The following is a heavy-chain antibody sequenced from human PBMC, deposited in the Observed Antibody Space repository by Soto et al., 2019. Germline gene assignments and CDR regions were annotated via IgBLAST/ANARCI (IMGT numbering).Heavy chain of an antibody. CDR2: LTAYNGNT. Sequence: ASVKVSCKASGYTFTSYGISWVRQAPGQGLEWMGWLTAYNGNTNYAQNLQGRVTMTTDTTTSTTYMELRSLRSDDTALYYCARGHYDILTGYHYGMDVWGQGTTVNVSS. CDR1: GYTFTSYG. CDR3: ARGHYDILTGYHYGMDV. J-gene: IGHJ6*02. D-gene: IGHD3-9*01. V-gene: IGHV1-18*04.